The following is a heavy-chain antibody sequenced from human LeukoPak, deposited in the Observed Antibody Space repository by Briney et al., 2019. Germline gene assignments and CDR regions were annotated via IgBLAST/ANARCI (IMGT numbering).Heavy chain of an antibody. V-gene: IGHV4-39*02. CDR3: ARDHVGQQENWFDP. Sequence: SETLSPTCTVSGGSISSSSYYWNWIRQSPGKGLEWIGEINQSGSTSYNPSLKSRVTISVDTSKNHFSLKVSSVTAADTAVYYCARDHVGQQENWFDPWGQGTLVTVSS. CDR2: INQSGST. CDR1: GGSISSSSYY. J-gene: IGHJ5*02. D-gene: IGHD6-13*01.